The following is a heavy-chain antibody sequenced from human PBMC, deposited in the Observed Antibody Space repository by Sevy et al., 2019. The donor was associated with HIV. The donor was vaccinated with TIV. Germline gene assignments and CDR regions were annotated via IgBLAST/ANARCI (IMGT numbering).Heavy chain of an antibody. V-gene: IGHV3-53*01. CDR2: IYSGGST. J-gene: IGHJ3*01. CDR3: ARDRSIAVGSSRDETFDV. Sequence: GGSLRLSCEASGFIVSINYMNWVRQAPGKGLEWVSVIYSGGSTYYEDSVECRFTISSDNSNNRVYLQMNSLRAEDTAVYYCARDRSIAVGSSRDETFDVWGQGTMVTVSS. D-gene: IGHD6-6*01. CDR1: GFIVSINY.